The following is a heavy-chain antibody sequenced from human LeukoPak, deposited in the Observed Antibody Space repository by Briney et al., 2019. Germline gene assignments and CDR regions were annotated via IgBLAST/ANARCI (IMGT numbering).Heavy chain of an antibody. V-gene: IGHV3-23*01. Sequence: GGALRLSCIASGFTLCGYAMSWVRPAPGKGLEWVSTISGSGGSTYYADSVKGRFTISRDTSKNAVYLQMNSLRAEDTAVYYCAKAGGRGSGSYWWSFDYWGQGTLVTVSS. CDR2: ISGSGGST. J-gene: IGHJ4*02. CDR1: GFTLCGYA. CDR3: AKAGGRGSGSYWWSFDY. D-gene: IGHD3-10*01.